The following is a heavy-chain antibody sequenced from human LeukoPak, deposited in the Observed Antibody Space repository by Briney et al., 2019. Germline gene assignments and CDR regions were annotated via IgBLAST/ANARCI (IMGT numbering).Heavy chain of an antibody. CDR2: IYYSESA. CDR3: ARVGGYPLSAFDI. V-gene: IGHV4-59*08. J-gene: IGHJ3*02. CDR1: GGSIRSYY. Sequence: ASETLSLTCTVSGGSIRSYYWSWIRQPPGKGLEWIGYIYYSESANYNPSLKSRITISVDTSNNQFSLNLNSVTAADTAVYYCARVGGYPLSAFDIWGQGTMVTVSS. D-gene: IGHD3-22*01.